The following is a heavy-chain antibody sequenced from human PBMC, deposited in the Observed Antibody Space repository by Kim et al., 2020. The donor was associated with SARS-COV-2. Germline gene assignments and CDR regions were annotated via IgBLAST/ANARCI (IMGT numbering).Heavy chain of an antibody. CDR1: GGTVSSHAFY. D-gene: IGHD6-25*01. J-gene: IGHJ3*01. CDR2: VYEVENS. CDR3: ARVSGNAFDF. V-gene: IGHV4-61*08. Sequence: SETLSLTCNVSGGTVSSHAFYWSWIRQPPGKGLEWMGYVYEVENSRYNPSLESRVTMSVDTSQNQVTLKVTSMTAADTAVYFCARVSGNAFDFWGPGTLVAVSS.